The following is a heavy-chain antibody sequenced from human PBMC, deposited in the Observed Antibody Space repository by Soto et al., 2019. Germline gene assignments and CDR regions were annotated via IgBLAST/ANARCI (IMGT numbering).Heavy chain of an antibody. CDR2: IYYSGST. V-gene: IGHV4-59*01. J-gene: IGHJ5*02. Sequence: ALQPLPLTNSVAGGTSIDFDCSWILHTPGKGLEWIGYIYYSGSTNYNPSLKSRVTISVDTSKNQFSLKLSSVTAADTAVYYCARAKGYSRYLFWFDPWGQGTLVTVSS. CDR1: GGTSIDFD. CDR3: ARAKGYSRYLFWFDP. D-gene: IGHD6-13*01.